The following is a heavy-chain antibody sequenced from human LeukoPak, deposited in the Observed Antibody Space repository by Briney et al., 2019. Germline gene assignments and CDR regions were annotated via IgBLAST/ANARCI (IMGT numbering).Heavy chain of an antibody. CDR3: ARDQGKGYYYYGMDV. CDR2: ISSDGSNK. CDR1: GFTFNDYA. V-gene: IGHV3-30-3*01. J-gene: IGHJ6*02. Sequence: GGSLRLSCAASGFTFNDYAMHWVRQAHDNGLEWVAFISSDGSNKYYADSVRGRFTISRDNSKNTLYLQVNSLRAEDTAVYYCARDQGKGYYYYGMDVWGQGTTVTVSS.